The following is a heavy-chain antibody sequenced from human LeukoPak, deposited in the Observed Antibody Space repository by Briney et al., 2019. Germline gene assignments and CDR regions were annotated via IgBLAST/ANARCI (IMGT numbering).Heavy chain of an antibody. J-gene: IGHJ3*01. V-gene: IGHV3-7*03. CDR1: AFIFSGHW. D-gene: IGHD6-6*01. CDR2: IKEDGSER. Sequence: GGSLRLSCEGSAFIFSGHWMNWVRQTPGKGLEWVASIKEDGSERQYVDSVKGRFSISRDNTKGSLFLQLNSLRAEDTAVYYCARSSYSSSSSVWGQGTMVTVSS. CDR3: ARSSYSSSSSV.